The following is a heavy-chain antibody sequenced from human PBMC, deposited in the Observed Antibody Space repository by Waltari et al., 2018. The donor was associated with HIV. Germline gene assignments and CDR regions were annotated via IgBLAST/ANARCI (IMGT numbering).Heavy chain of an antibody. D-gene: IGHD3-10*01. CDR3: ARGTSYYGSYYFDY. CDR2: IYSGGSA. J-gene: IGHJ4*02. V-gene: IGHV3-53*01. Sequence: EVQLVESGGGLIQPGGSLRLSCAASGFTVSSNYMSWVRQAPGKGVEWVSVIYSGGSAFYADSVKGRFTISSDNSKNTLYLQMNSLRAEDTAVYYCARGTSYYGSYYFDYWGQGTLVTVSS. CDR1: GFTVSSNY.